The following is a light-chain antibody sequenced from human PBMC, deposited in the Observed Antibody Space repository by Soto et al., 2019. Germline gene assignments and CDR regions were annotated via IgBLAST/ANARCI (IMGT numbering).Light chain of an antibody. CDR2: AAS. Sequence: EHVLPQSPGTLSLSPGERATLSCSASQSVNSNYLAWYQQKPGQAPRLLIYAASSRATGIPDRFSGSGSGTDFSLTISRLEPEDSAVYYCQQYGSSPYTFGQGTKLEIK. J-gene: IGKJ2*01. V-gene: IGKV3-20*01. CDR3: QQYGSSPYT. CDR1: QSVNSNY.